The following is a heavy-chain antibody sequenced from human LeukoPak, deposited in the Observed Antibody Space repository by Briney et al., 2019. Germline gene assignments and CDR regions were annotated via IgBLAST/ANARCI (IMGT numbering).Heavy chain of an antibody. CDR2: ISSSSSYI. D-gene: IGHD2-21*01. V-gene: IGHV3-21*01. J-gene: IGHJ4*02. CDR1: GFTFSTYS. Sequence: PGGSLRLSCAASGFTFSTYSMNWVRQAPGKGLEWVSSISSSSSYIYYADSVKGRFTISRDNAKNSLYLQMNSLRAEDTAVYYCARDRSLSLSEVGVGDLGLGWGQGTLVTVSS. CDR3: ARDRSLSLSEVGVGDLGLG.